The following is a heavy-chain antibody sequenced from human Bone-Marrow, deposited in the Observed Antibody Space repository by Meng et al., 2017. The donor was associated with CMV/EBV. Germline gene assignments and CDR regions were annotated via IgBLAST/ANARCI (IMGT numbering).Heavy chain of an antibody. CDR1: GGTFSSYA. Sequence: KASGGTFSSYAISWVRRAPGQGLEWMGVIIPIFGTRNYAQKFQGRVTITADESTTTAYMDLSSLRSEDTAVYYCARGWGGDQEAIDYWGQGTLVTVSS. CDR3: ARGWGGDQEAIDY. J-gene: IGHJ4*02. D-gene: IGHD4-17*01. CDR2: IIPIFGTR. V-gene: IGHV1-69*01.